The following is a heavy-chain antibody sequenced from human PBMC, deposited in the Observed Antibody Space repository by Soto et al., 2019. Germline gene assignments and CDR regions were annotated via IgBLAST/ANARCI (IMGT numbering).Heavy chain of an antibody. CDR1: GFTLSRHA. CDR2: LRDGGGSI. J-gene: IGHJ6*02. V-gene: IGHV3-23*01. D-gene: IGHD5-18*01. Sequence: PGGSLTLSCTASGFTLSRHAMTWVRQAPGKGLEWVSGLRDGGGSIYYADSVKGRFTISRDNSKNTLYLQMNSLRAEDTAVYYCAREGDSYGYWYYYYGMDVWGQGTTVTVSS. CDR3: AREGDSYGYWYYYYGMDV.